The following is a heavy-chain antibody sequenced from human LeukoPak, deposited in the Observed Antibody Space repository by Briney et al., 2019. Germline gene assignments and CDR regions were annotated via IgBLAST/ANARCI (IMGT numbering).Heavy chain of an antibody. CDR1: GFIFSFYC. CDR3: ARGRPHGNDY. J-gene: IGHJ4*02. CDR2: ICPDGTGI. D-gene: IGHD4-23*01. Sequence: GGSLRPSCAASGFIFSFYCMHWVRQAPGKGPMWVSRICPDGTGISYADSVKARFTTSRDNAKNTLYLQMNSLRVEDTAVYYCARGRPHGNDYWGQGTLVTVSS. V-gene: IGHV3-74*01.